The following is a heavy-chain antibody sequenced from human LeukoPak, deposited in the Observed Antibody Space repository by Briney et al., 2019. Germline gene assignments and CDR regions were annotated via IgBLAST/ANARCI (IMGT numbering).Heavy chain of an antibody. V-gene: IGHV3-21*01. Sequence: GGSLRLSCAASGFTFSSYTMNWVRQAPGKGLEWVSSISSSSSYIYYADSVKGRSTISRDNAKNSLYLQMNSLRAEDTAVYYCASWGGSSDWFDPWGQGTLVTVSS. CDR1: GFTFSSYT. J-gene: IGHJ5*02. CDR3: ASWGGSSDWFDP. D-gene: IGHD3-16*01. CDR2: ISSSSSYI.